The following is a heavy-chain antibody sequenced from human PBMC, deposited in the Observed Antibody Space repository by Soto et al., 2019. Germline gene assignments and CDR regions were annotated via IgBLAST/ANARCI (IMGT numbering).Heavy chain of an antibody. J-gene: IGHJ6*02. D-gene: IGHD3-3*01. V-gene: IGHV4-30-2*01. Sequence: SETLSLTCAVSGGSISSGGYSWSWIRQPPGKGLEWIGYIYHSGSTYYNPSLKSRVTISVDRSKNQFSLKLSSVTAADTAVYYCARAQGGATYYDFWSGYYTGTPSYYYYGMDVWGQGTTVTVSS. CDR1: GGSISSGGYS. CDR2: IYHSGST. CDR3: ARAQGGATYYDFWSGYYTGTPSYYYYGMDV.